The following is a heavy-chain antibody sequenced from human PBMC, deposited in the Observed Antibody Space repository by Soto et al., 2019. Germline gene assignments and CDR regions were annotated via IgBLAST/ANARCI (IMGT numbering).Heavy chain of an antibody. D-gene: IGHD3-22*01. CDR1: GGSISSGGYY. CDR2: IYYSGST. Sequence: PSETLSLTCTVSGGSISSGGYYWSWIRQHPGKGLEWIGYIYYSGSTYYNPSLKSRVTISVDTSKNQFSLKLSSVTAADTAVYYCAREPSPTYYDSSGYLDYWGQGTLVTVSS. V-gene: IGHV4-31*03. J-gene: IGHJ4*02. CDR3: AREPSPTYYDSSGYLDY.